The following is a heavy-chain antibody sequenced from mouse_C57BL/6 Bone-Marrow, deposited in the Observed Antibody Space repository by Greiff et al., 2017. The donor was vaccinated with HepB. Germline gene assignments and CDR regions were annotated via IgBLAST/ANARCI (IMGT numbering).Heavy chain of an antibody. CDR1: GFSLTSYG. J-gene: IGHJ3*01. V-gene: IGHV2-2*01. D-gene: IGHD2-5*01. Sequence: QVQLQQSGPGLVQPSQSLSITCTVSGFSLTSYGVHWVRQSPGKGLEWLGVIWSGGSTDYNAAFISRLSISKDNSKSQVFFKMNSLQADDTAIYYCATYYSNYVGFAYWGQGTLVTVSA. CDR3: ATYYSNYVGFAY. CDR2: IWSGGST.